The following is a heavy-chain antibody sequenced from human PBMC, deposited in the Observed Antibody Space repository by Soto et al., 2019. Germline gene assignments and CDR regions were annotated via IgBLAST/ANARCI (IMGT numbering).Heavy chain of an antibody. CDR2: IIPIFGTA. J-gene: IGHJ6*02. Sequence: GASVKVSCKASGGTFSSYAISWVRQAPGQGLEWMGGIIPIFGTANYAQKFQGRVTITADESTSTAYMELSSLRSEDTAVYYCARFPGRHTDYYYYGMDVWGQGTTVTVSS. D-gene: IGHD2-15*01. V-gene: IGHV1-69*13. CDR1: GGTFSSYA. CDR3: ARFPGRHTDYYYYGMDV.